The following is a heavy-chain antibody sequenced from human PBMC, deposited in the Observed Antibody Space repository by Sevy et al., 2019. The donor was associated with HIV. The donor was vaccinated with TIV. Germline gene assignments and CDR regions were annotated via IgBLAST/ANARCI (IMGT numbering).Heavy chain of an antibody. V-gene: IGHV5-51*01. J-gene: IGHJ4*02. CDR2: IYPGDSDT. CDR3: ARWGGGDVWEWPNGDNSAVTLFDY. D-gene: IGHD3-3*01. CDR1: GYSFTSYW. Sequence: GESLKISCKGSGYSFTSYWIGWVRQMPGKGLEWMGIIYPGDSDTRHSPSFQGQVTISADKSISTAYLQWSSLKASDTAVYYCARWGGGDVWEWPNGDNSAVTLFDYWGQRTLVTVSS.